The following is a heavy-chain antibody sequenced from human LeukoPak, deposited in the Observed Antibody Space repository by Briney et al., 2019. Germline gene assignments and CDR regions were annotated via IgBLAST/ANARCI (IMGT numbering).Heavy chain of an antibody. CDR2: MYNSGST. CDR1: GVSTSSYY. D-gene: IGHD3-22*01. Sequence: PSETLSLTCTVSGVSTSSYYWSWIRQPAGKGLEWIGRMYNSGSTNYNPSLKSRVTMSVDTSKNQFSLNLTSVPAADMAVYYCARDLHDSNSLAFDYWGQGTLVTVSS. V-gene: IGHV4-4*07. J-gene: IGHJ4*02. CDR3: ARDLHDSNSLAFDY.